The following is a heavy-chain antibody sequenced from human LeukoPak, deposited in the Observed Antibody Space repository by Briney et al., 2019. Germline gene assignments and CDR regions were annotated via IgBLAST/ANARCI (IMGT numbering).Heavy chain of an antibody. J-gene: IGHJ6*03. D-gene: IGHD6-19*01. CDR1: GYSISSGYY. V-gene: IGHV4-38-2*02. Sequence: SETLSLTCTVSGYSISSGYYWGWIRQPPGKGLEWIGSINHSGSTNYNPSLKSRVTISVDTSKNQFSLKLSSVTAADTAVYYCASHPRAVAGTGPGWYYYYYYMDVWGKGTTVTVSS. CDR3: ASHPRAVAGTGPGWYYYYYYMDV. CDR2: INHSGST.